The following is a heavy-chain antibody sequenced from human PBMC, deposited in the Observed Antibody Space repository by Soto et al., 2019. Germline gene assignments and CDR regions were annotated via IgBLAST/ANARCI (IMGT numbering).Heavy chain of an antibody. J-gene: IGHJ6*02. V-gene: IGHV3-30-3*01. CDR1: GFSLRNYA. Sequence: QVKLLESGGGVVQPGKSLRLSCGASGFSLRNYAMHWVRQAPGKGLEWVALIYFDGTNDYYVDSVKGRFTISRDNSKNTLFLQMNSLRPDDTAVYYCAKVASIFYGLDVWGQGTPVTVSS. CDR3: AKVASIFYGLDV. CDR2: IYFDGTND. D-gene: IGHD3-3*02.